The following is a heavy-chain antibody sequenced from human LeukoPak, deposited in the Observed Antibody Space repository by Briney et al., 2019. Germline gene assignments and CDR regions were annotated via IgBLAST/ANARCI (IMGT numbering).Heavy chain of an antibody. CDR1: GFTFSTYA. Sequence: QPGGSLRLSCAASGFTFSTYAMTWVRQAPGKGLEWVSGVSGSGGSTYYADSVKGRFTISRDNSKNTLDLQMNSLRAEDTAVYYCAKAGRYSSGWYDYWGQGTLVTVSS. J-gene: IGHJ4*02. CDR2: VSGSGGST. D-gene: IGHD6-19*01. CDR3: AKAGRYSSGWYDY. V-gene: IGHV3-23*01.